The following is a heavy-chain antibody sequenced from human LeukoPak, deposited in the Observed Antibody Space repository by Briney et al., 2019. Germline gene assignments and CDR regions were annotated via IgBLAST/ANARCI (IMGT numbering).Heavy chain of an antibody. CDR1: GFTFSSYA. CDR2: ISTSGGRT. V-gene: IGHV3-21*01. CDR3: ARDTGYRKFDY. D-gene: IGHD1-1*01. Sequence: GGSLRLSCAASGFTFSSYAMTWVRQAPGKGLEVVSTISTSGGRTYYADSVKGRFTISRDNAKNSLYLQMNSLRAEDTAVYYCARDTGYRKFDYWGQGTLVTVSS. J-gene: IGHJ4*02.